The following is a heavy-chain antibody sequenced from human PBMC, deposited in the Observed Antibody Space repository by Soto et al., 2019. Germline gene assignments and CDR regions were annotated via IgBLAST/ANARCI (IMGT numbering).Heavy chain of an antibody. CDR2: INPNSGGT. CDR1: GYTFTGYY. V-gene: IGHV1-2*04. D-gene: IGHD5-12*01. Sequence: VASVKVSCKASGYTFTGYYMHWVRQAPGQGLEWMGWINPNSGGTNYAQKFQGWVTMTRDTSISTAYMELSRLRSDDTAVYYCARAGGVDIVAATPGGYYYYYMDVWGKGTTVTVSS. CDR3: ARAGGVDIVAATPGGYYYYYMDV. J-gene: IGHJ6*03.